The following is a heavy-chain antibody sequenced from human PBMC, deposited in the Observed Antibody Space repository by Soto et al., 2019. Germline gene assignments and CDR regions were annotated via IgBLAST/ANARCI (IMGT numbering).Heavy chain of an antibody. Sequence: GASVKVSCKASGGTFSSYATSWVRQAPGQGLEWMGGIIPIFGTANYAQKFQGRVTITADESTSTAYMELSSLRSEDTAVYYCALQQLVLSPVYYYYYGMDVWGQGTTVTVSS. D-gene: IGHD6-13*01. V-gene: IGHV1-69*13. CDR1: GGTFSSYA. CDR2: IIPIFGTA. CDR3: ALQQLVLSPVYYYYYGMDV. J-gene: IGHJ6*02.